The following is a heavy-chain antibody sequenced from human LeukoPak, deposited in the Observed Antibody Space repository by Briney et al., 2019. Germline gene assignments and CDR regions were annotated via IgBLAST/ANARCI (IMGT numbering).Heavy chain of an antibody. D-gene: IGHD3-10*01. CDR2: IYYSGST. CDR3: ARLIYYYGSGSYFPVFDP. CDR1: GGSISSSSYY. J-gene: IGHJ5*02. V-gene: IGHV4-39*01. Sequence: SETLSLTCIVSGGSISSSSYYWGWIRQPPGKGLEWIGSIYYSGSTYYNPSLKSRVTISVDTSKNQFSLKLSSVAAADTAVYYCARLIYYYGSGSYFPVFDPWGQGTLVTVSS.